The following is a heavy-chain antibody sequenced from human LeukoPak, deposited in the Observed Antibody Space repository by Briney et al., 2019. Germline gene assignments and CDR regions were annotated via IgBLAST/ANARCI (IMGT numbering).Heavy chain of an antibody. CDR2: IGGGGEST. J-gene: IGHJ4*02. D-gene: IGHD1-26*01. V-gene: IGHV3-23*01. CDR1: GFTFSSYA. CDR3: AKVLSGSQDY. Sequence: GRSLRLSCAASGFTFSSYAMSWVRQAPGKGLEWVSTIGGGGESTYYADSVKGRFTISRDNSRNTVYLQMNSLRAEGTAVYYCAKVLSGSQDYWGQGTLVTVFS.